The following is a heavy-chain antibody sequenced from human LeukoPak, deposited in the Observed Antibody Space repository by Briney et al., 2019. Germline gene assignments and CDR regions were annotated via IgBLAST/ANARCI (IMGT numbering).Heavy chain of an antibody. CDR1: GFTFSSYA. Sequence: GGSLRLSCAASGFTFSSYAMSWVRQAPGKGLEWVSYISSSGSTIYYADSVKGRFTISRDNAKNSLYLQMNSLRAEDTAVYYCAREGVDIVVVPAADRWFDPWGQGTLVTVSS. CDR2: ISSSGSTI. V-gene: IGHV3-48*03. CDR3: AREGVDIVVVPAADRWFDP. J-gene: IGHJ5*02. D-gene: IGHD2-2*03.